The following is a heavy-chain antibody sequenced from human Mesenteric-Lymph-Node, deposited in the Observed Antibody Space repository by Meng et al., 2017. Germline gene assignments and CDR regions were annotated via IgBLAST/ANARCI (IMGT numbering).Heavy chain of an antibody. J-gene: IGHJ3*02. CDR2: ISWDGGST. D-gene: IGHD5-24*01. Sequence: GESLKISCAASGFTFDDYTMHWVRQAPGRGLEWVSLISWDGGSTYYADSVKGRFTISRDNSKNSLYLQMNSLRTEDTALYYCAKDIERWLQLLAFDIWGQGTRVT. CDR3: AKDIERWLQLLAFDI. CDR1: GFTFDDYT. V-gene: IGHV3-43*01.